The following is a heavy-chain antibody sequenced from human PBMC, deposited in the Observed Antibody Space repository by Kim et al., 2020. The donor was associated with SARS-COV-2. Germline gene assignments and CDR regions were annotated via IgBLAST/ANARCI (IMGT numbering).Heavy chain of an antibody. J-gene: IGHJ5*02. CDR2: ISSSGSTI. CDR3: ARGAYSSGSPGRFDP. Sequence: GGSLRLSCAASGFTFSSYEMNWVRQAPGKGLEWVSYISSSGSTIYYADSVKGRFTISRDNAKNSLYLQMNSLRAEDTAVYYCARGAYSSGSPGRFDPWGQGTLVTVSS. V-gene: IGHV3-48*03. D-gene: IGHD2-15*01. CDR1: GFTFSSYE.